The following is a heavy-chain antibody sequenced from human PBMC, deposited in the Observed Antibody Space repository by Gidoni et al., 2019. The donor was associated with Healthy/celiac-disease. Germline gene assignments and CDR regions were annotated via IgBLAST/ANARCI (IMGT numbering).Heavy chain of an antibody. CDR1: GFTFSSYG. Sequence: QVQLVESGGGVVQPGGSLRLSCAASGFTFSSYGMHWVRQAPGKGLEWVAFIRYDGSNKYYADSVKGRFTISRDNSKNTLYLQMNSLRAEDTAVYYCAKEDEYYYDSSGYYRDAFDIWGQGTMVTVSS. CDR3: AKEDEYYYDSSGYYRDAFDI. D-gene: IGHD3-22*01. CDR2: IRYDGSNK. V-gene: IGHV3-30*02. J-gene: IGHJ3*02.